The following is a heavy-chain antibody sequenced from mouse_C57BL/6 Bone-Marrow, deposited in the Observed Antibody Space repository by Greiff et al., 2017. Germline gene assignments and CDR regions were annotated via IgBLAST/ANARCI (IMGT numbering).Heavy chain of an antibody. V-gene: IGHV1-19*01. J-gene: IGHJ4*01. Sequence: VQLQQSGPVLVKPGASVKMSCKASGYTFTDYYMNWVKQSHGKSLEWIGVINPYNGGTSYNQKFKGKATLTVEQSSSTAYMELNSLTSEDSACYYGARVTGPRDNWGQGTSVTVSA. CDR2: INPYNGGT. CDR1: GYTFTDYY. D-gene: IGHD2-13*01. CDR3: ARVTGPRDN.